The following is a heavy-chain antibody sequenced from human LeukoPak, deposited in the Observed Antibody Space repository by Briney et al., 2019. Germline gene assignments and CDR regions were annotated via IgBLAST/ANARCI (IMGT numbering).Heavy chain of an antibody. Sequence: GGSLRLSCAASGFTFSSYSMNWVRQAPGKGLEWVSSISSSSSYIYYADSVKGRFTISRDNAKNSLYLQMNSLRAEDTAVYYCARETTGARIVVVITPFDYWGQGTLVTVSS. CDR2: ISSSSSYI. V-gene: IGHV3-21*01. CDR1: GFTFSSYS. J-gene: IGHJ4*02. CDR3: ARETTGARIVVVITPFDY. D-gene: IGHD3-22*01.